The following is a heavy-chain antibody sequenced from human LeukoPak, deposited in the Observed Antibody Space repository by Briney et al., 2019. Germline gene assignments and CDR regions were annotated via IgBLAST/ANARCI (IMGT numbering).Heavy chain of an antibody. CDR1: GYTFTGYY. V-gene: IGHV1-2*02. D-gene: IGHD1-26*01. J-gene: IGHJ4*02. CDR3: ARDNNGNSFEY. CDR2: IYPNGGGT. Sequence: ASVKVSCKASGYTFTGYYMHWVRQAPGQGLEWMGWIYPNGGGTNYAQKFRGRVTMTRDTTITTAYMEVNRLASDDTAVYYCARDNNGNSFEYWGQGTLIAVSS.